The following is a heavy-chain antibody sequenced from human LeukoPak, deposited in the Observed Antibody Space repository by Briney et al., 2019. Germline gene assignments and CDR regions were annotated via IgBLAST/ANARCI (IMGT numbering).Heavy chain of an antibody. Sequence: ASVKVSCKTSGYPFSRYGLSWVRQAPGQGLEWMGWIGVYSGKTKYEQKFQGRVTMTTDTSTTTAYMELRNLRSDDTAIYFCAREEFCETTSCYHSWFDPWGQGTLVTVSS. D-gene: IGHD2-2*01. CDR1: GYPFSRYG. V-gene: IGHV1-18*01. CDR3: AREEFCETTSCYHSWFDP. J-gene: IGHJ5*02. CDR2: IGVYSGKT.